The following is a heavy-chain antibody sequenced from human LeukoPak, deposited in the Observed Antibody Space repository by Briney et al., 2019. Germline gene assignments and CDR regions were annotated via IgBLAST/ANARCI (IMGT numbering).Heavy chain of an antibody. CDR1: GYTFTSYD. CDR3: ARKARAARQQLWFDP. D-gene: IGHD6-6*01. J-gene: IGHJ5*02. V-gene: IGHV1-8*01. CDR2: MNPNSGNT. Sequence: GASVKVSCKASGYTFTSYDINWVRQATGQGLEWMGWMNPNSGNTGYAQKFQGRVTMTRNTSISTAYMELSSLRSEDTAVYYCARKARAARQQLWFDPWGQGTLVTVSS.